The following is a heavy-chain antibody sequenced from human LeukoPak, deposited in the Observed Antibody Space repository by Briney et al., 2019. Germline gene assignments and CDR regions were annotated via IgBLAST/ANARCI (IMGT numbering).Heavy chain of an antibody. Sequence: GGSLRLSCAASGFTFSNYWMHWVRQAPGKGLEYVSAISSNGGSTYYANSVKGRFTISRDNSKNTLYLQMGSLRAEDMAVYYCAKPGNYYYYYMDVWGKGTTVTVSS. CDR1: GFTFSNYW. V-gene: IGHV3-64*01. CDR3: AKPGNYYYYYMDV. CDR2: ISSNGGST. J-gene: IGHJ6*03. D-gene: IGHD7-27*01.